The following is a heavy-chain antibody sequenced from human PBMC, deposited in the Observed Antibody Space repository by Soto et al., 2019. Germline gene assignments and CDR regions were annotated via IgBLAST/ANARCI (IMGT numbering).Heavy chain of an antibody. CDR1: GYTFSSYA. Sequence: QVQLVQSGAEVKKPGASVKVSCKTSGYTFSSYAITWVRQAPGQGLEWMAWISAYSGNTNYAQKFQGRVTMTTDTSTSTAYMELRSLSSDDTAVYYCARDSPASDYWGQGTLVTVSS. V-gene: IGHV1-18*01. CDR3: ARDSPASDY. CDR2: ISAYSGNT. J-gene: IGHJ4*02.